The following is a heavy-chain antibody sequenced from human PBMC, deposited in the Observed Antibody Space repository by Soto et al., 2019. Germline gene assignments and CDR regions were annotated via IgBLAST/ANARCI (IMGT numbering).Heavy chain of an antibody. D-gene: IGHD2-2*01. CDR1: GFTFDDYA. CDR3: AKDNEYQLPLLRYGMDV. Sequence: PGGSLRLSCAASGFTFDDYAMHWVRQAPGKGLEWVSGISWNSGSIGYADSVKGRFTISRDNAKNSLYLQMNSLRAEDTALYYCAKDNEYQLPLLRYGMDVWGQGTTVTVSS. V-gene: IGHV3-9*01. J-gene: IGHJ6*02. CDR2: ISWNSGSI.